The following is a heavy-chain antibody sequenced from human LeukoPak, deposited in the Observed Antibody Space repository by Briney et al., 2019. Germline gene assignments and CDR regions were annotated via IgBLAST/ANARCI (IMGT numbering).Heavy chain of an antibody. J-gene: IGHJ4*02. V-gene: IGHV3-23*01. CDR2: ISGSGGST. Sequence: PGGSLRLSCAASGFTFSSYAMNWVRQAPGKGLEWVSAISGSGGSTYYADSVKGRFTISRDNSKNTLYLQMSSLRAEDTAVYYCAKGYGSGSYLADYWGQVTLVTVSS. CDR1: GFTFSSYA. D-gene: IGHD3-10*01. CDR3: AKGYGSGSYLADY.